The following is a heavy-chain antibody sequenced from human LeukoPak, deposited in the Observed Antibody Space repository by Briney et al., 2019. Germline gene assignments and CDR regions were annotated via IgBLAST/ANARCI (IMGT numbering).Heavy chain of an antibody. CDR3: ARDPGYSYGPFVY. D-gene: IGHD5-18*01. Sequence: ASVKVSCKASGYTFTGYYMHWVRQAPGQGLEWMGWINPNSGGTNYAQKFQGRVTMTRDTSISTAYMELSRLRSDDTAVYYCARDPGYSYGPFVYWGQGTLVTVSS. J-gene: IGHJ4*02. CDR1: GYTFTGYY. V-gene: IGHV1-2*02. CDR2: INPNSGGT.